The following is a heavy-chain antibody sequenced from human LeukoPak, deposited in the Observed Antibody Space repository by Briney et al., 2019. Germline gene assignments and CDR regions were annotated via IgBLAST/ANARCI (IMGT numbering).Heavy chain of an antibody. V-gene: IGHV4-30-2*01. D-gene: IGHD1-14*01. Sequence: PSQTLSLTCTVSGGSISSGGYYWSWIRQPPGKGLEWIGYIYHSGSTYYNPSLKSRVTISVDRSKNQFSLKLSSVTAADTAVYFCARTGARYFDFWGRGTLVTVSS. CDR3: ARTGARYFDF. CDR1: GGSISSGGYY. CDR2: IYHSGST. J-gene: IGHJ4*02.